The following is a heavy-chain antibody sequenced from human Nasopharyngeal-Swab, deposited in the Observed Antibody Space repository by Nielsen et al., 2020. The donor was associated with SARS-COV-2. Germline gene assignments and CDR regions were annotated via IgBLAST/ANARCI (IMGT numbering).Heavy chain of an antibody. CDR1: GGSFSGYY. J-gene: IGHJ6*02. Sequence: SETLSLTCAVYGGSFSGYYWSWIRQPPGKGLEWIGEINHSGSTNYNPSLKSRVTISVDTSKNQFSLKLSSVTAADTAVYYCSRYCSSTSCSLGMDVWGPRTPVTVSS. V-gene: IGHV4-34*01. CDR3: SRYCSSTSCSLGMDV. D-gene: IGHD2-2*01. CDR2: INHSGST.